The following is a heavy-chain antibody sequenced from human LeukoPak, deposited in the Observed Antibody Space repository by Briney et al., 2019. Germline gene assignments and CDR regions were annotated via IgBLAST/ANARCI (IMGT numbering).Heavy chain of an antibody. CDR3: ARGGDTAMVTPFDY. Sequence: GGSLRLSCAASGFSFSSYAMHWVRQAPGKGLEWVAVISYDGSNKYYADSVKGRFTISRDNSKNTLYLQMNSLRAEDTAVYYCARGGDTAMVTPFDYWGQGTLVTVSS. D-gene: IGHD5-18*01. CDR2: ISYDGSNK. CDR1: GFSFSSYA. J-gene: IGHJ4*02. V-gene: IGHV3-30-3*01.